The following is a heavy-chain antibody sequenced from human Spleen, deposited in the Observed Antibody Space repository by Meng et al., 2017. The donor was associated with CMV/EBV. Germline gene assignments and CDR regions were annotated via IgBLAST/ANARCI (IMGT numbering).Heavy chain of an antibody. CDR2: INPSGTII. D-gene: IGHD6-19*01. J-gene: IGHJ4*02. CDR1: GYTFSSYY. CDR3: ARAAYSSGWPAGVDQ. Sequence: ASVKVSCKASGYTFSSYYLHWVRQAPGQGLEWMGIINPSGTIIRYAQKFQGRVTMTRDTSTSTIYMELSSLRSEDTAVYYCARAAYSSGWPAGVDQWGQGTLVTVSS. V-gene: IGHV1-46*01.